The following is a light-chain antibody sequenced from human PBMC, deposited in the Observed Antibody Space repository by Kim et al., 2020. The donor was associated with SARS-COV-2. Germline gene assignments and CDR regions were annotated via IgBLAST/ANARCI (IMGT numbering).Light chain of an antibody. CDR2: WAS. Sequence: ATINCKSSQGVLWSSNKKNYLGWYQQKAGQPPRLLINWASTRESGVPDRFSGSGSGTDFTLTISSLQAEDVAVYYCQQFYSTPLPFGGGTKVDIK. J-gene: IGKJ4*01. CDR1: QGVLWSSNKKNY. CDR3: QQFYSTPLP. V-gene: IGKV4-1*01.